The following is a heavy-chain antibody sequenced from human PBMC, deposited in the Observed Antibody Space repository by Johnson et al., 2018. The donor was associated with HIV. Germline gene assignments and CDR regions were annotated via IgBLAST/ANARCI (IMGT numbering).Heavy chain of an antibody. V-gene: IGHV3-7*01. J-gene: IGHJ3*02. CDR2: IKQDGSEK. Sequence: KGLEWVAYIKQDGSEKYYVDSVKGRFTISRDNAKNSLYLQMNSLRAEDTAVYYCARGPVFDIWGQGTMVTVSS. CDR3: ARGPVFDI.